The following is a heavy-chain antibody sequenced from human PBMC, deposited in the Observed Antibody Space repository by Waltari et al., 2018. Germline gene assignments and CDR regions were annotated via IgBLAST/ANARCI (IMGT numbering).Heavy chain of an antibody. CDR3: ARLDPPAHFDY. CDR2: NYYSGST. CDR1: GGSISSSSYY. Sequence: QLQLQESGPGLVKPSETLSLTCTVSGGSISSSSYYWGWIRQPPGKGLEWIGSNYYSGSTYYNQSLNSRVTISVDTSKNQFSLKLSSVTAADTAVYYCARLDPPAHFDYWGQGTLVTVSS. J-gene: IGHJ4*02. V-gene: IGHV4-39*01. D-gene: IGHD3-9*01.